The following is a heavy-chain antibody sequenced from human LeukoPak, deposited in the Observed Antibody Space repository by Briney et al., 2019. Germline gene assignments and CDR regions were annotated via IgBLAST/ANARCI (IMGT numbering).Heavy chain of an antibody. CDR2: INPNSGGT. Sequence: ASVKVSCKASGYTFTGYYMHWVRQAPGQGLEWMGWINPNSGGTNYAQKFKGRVTMTRDTSISTAYMELSRLRSDDTAVYYCAGRGLVATMEGDAFDIWGQGTMVTVSS. CDR3: AGRGLVATMEGDAFDI. CDR1: GYTFTGYY. V-gene: IGHV1-2*02. D-gene: IGHD5-12*01. J-gene: IGHJ3*02.